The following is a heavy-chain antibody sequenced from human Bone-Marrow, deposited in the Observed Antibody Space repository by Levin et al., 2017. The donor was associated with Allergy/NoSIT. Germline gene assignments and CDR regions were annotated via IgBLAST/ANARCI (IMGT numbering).Heavy chain of an antibody. V-gene: IGHV3-48*03. Sequence: QPGGSLRLSCAASGFTFSSYEMNWVRQAPGKGLEWVSYISSSGSTIYYADSVKGRFTISRDNAKNSLYLQMNSLRAEDTAVYYCARERVVVAGYYYYYGMDVWGQGTTVTVSS. J-gene: IGHJ6*02. CDR2: ISSSGSTI. CDR3: ARERVVVAGYYYYYGMDV. D-gene: IGHD2-15*01. CDR1: GFTFSSYE.